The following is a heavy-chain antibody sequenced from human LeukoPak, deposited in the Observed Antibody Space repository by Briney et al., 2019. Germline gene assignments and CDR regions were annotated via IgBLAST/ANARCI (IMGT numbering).Heavy chain of an antibody. D-gene: IGHD3-10*01. CDR3: AKVRVRGVIPYYFDY. CDR2: ISGSGGST. J-gene: IGHJ4*02. CDR1: GFTFSSYG. Sequence: GGSLRLSCAASGFTFSSYGMSWVRQAPGKGLEWVSVISGSGGSTYYADSVKGRFTISRDNSKNTLYLQMNSLRAEDTAVYYCAKVRVRGVIPYYFDYWGQGTLVTVSS. V-gene: IGHV3-23*01.